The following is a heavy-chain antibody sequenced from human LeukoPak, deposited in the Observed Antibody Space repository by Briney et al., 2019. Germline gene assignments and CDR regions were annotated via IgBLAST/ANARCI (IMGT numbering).Heavy chain of an antibody. CDR3: ARVVVYYYYMDV. V-gene: IGHV3-21*01. J-gene: IGHJ6*03. Sequence: GGSLRLSCAASGFTFSSYAMHWVRQAPGKGLEWVSSISGSSSYIYYADSVRGRFTISRDNAKNSLYLQMNSLRAEDTAVYYCARVVVYYYYMDVWGKGTTVTVSS. D-gene: IGHD2-8*01. CDR2: ISGSSSYI. CDR1: GFTFSSYA.